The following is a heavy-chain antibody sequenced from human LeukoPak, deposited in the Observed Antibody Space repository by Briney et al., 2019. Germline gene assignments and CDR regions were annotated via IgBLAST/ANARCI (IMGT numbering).Heavy chain of an antibody. V-gene: IGHV7-4-1*02. CDR2: INTNTGNP. Sequence: GASVKVSCKTSGYTFTNYDINWVRQASGQGLEWMGWINTNTGNPTYAQGFTGRFVFSSDTSVSTAYLQINSLKAEDTAVYYCARDRFGGGWYEDYWGQGTLVTVSS. CDR1: GYTFTNYD. CDR3: ARDRFGGGWYEDY. J-gene: IGHJ4*02. D-gene: IGHD6-19*01.